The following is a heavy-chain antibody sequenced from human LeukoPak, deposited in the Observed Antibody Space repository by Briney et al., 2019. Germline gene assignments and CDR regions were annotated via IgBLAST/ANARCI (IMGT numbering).Heavy chain of an antibody. CDR3: TRDQEGSDY. CDR2: ITRSSSAK. Sequence: GGSLRLSCAASGFIFNKHAMSWVRQAPGKGLEWVSYITRSSSAKFYADSVKGRFTISRDNAENLLYLQMNSLRAEDTAVYYCTRDQEGSDYWGQGTLVTVSS. CDR1: GFIFNKHA. J-gene: IGHJ4*02. V-gene: IGHV3-48*01.